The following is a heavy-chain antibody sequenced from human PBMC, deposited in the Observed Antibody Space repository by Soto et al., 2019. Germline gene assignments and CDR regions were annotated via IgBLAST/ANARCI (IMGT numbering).Heavy chain of an antibody. CDR3: ARAFPYYYDSSGYPPPGDAFDI. CDR1: GGSISSYY. V-gene: IGHV4-4*07. Sequence: QVQLQESGPGLVKSSETLSLTCTVSGGSISSYYWSWIRQPAGKGLEWIGRIYTSGSTNYNPSLKSRVTMSVDTSKNQFSLKLSSVTAADTAVYYCARAFPYYYDSSGYPPPGDAFDIWGQGTMVTVSS. D-gene: IGHD3-22*01. J-gene: IGHJ3*02. CDR2: IYTSGST.